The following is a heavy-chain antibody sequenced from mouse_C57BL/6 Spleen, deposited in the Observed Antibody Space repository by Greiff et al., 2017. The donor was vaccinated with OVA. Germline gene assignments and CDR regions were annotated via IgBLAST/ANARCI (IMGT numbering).Heavy chain of an antibody. CDR3: ARDLLRGVSMDY. V-gene: IGHV5-16*01. D-gene: IGHD6-1*01. CDR1: GFTFSDYY. CDR2: INYDGSST. Sequence: EVKLMESAGGLVQPGSSMKLSCTASGFTFSDYYMAWVRQVPEKGLEWVANINYDGSSTYYLDSLKSRFIISRDNAKNILYLQMSSLKSEDTATYYCARDLLRGVSMDYWGQGTSVTVSS. J-gene: IGHJ4*01.